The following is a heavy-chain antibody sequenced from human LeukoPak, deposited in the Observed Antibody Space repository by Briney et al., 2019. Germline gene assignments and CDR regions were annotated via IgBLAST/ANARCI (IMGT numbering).Heavy chain of an antibody. CDR1: GFTFSSYS. CDR2: ISSSSSYI. CDR3: ARGRYSGSYYADY. Sequence: GGSLRLSCAASGFTFSSYSMNWVRQAPGKGLEWVSSISSSSSYIYYADSVKGRFTISRDNAKNSLYLQMNSLRAEDTAVYYCARGRYSGSYYADYWGQGTLVTASS. V-gene: IGHV3-21*01. J-gene: IGHJ4*02. D-gene: IGHD1-26*01.